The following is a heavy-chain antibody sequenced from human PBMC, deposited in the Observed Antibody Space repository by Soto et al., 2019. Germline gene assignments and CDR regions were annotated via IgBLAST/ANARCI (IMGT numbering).Heavy chain of an antibody. D-gene: IGHD1-26*01. CDR1: RGSVSSQTHF. CDR2: KYYSGIS. J-gene: IGHJ4*02. Sequence: QVHLQESGPGLLKPSETLSLTCTVTRGSVSSQTHFWTWIRQPPGKGLEWIGYKYYSGISNYNPSLQSRVTISVDTSKNQFSLRLTSVTAADTAVYFCVREDMSGTYYFVAWGQGALVTVSS. CDR3: VREDMSGTYYFVA. V-gene: IGHV4-61*01.